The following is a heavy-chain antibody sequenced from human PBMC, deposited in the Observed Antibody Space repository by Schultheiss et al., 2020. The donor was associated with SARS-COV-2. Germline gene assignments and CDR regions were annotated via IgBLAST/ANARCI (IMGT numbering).Heavy chain of an antibody. CDR3: ARQNNYFDY. V-gene: IGHV1-2*02. J-gene: IGHJ4*02. Sequence: ASVKVSCKAFGYTFTGYYIHWVRQAPGQGLEWMGWINANSGATKYAQSFQGRVTLTRDTSIDSAYMDLSSLRSDDTAIYYCARQNNYFDYWGQGTLVTVSS. CDR1: GYTFTGYY. CDR2: INANSGAT.